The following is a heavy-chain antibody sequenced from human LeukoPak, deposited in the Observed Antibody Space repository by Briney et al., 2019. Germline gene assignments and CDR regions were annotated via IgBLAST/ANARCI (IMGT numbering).Heavy chain of an antibody. CDR3: ARKKPPDY. V-gene: IGHV3-21*01. Sequence: NWVRXXXGXGLEWVSSISSSSSYIYYADSVKGRFTISRDNAKNSLYLQMNSLRAEDTAVYYCARKKPPDYWGQGTLVTVSS. CDR2: ISSSSSYI. D-gene: IGHD1-14*01. J-gene: IGHJ4*02.